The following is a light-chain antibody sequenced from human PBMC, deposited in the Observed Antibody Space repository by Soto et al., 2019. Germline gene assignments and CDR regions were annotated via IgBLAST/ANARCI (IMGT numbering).Light chain of an antibody. CDR3: QQYAGSST. CDR2: GTS. V-gene: IGKV3-20*01. CDR1: QSISTDH. Sequence: EIVVTQSPGTLSLSPGERATLSCRASQSISTDHLAWYQQKPGQPPRLLIYGTSSRATGGIADRFSGSGSGTDFTLTISRLEPEDFAVYYCQQYAGSSTFGQGTKVDIK. J-gene: IGKJ1*01.